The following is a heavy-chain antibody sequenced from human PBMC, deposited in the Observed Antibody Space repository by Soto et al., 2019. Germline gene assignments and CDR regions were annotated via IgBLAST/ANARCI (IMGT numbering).Heavy chain of an antibody. V-gene: IGHV3-33*01. Sequence: QVQLVESGGGEVQPGRSLRLSCAASGFTFSTYGMHWVRQAPGKGLEWVAVIWFDGTNIYYADSVKGRFTISRDNSKNTLNLQMNGLRADDTAVYYCARNLGDFVRSYYYGLDVWGQGTTVTVSS. CDR3: ARNLGDFVRSYYYGLDV. J-gene: IGHJ6*02. CDR1: GFTFSTYG. CDR2: IWFDGTNI. D-gene: IGHD2-21*02.